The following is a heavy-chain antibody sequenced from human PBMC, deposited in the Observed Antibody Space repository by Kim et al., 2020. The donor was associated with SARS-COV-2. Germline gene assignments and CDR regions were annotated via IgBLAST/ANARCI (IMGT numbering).Heavy chain of an antibody. CDR3: AKAGNIVVVPAANYYYYYGMDV. CDR2: ISGSGGST. Sequence: GGSLRLSCAASGFTFSSYAMSWVRQAPGKGLEWVSAISGSGGSTYYADSVKGRFTISRDNSKNTLYLQMNSLRAEDTDVYYCAKAGNIVVVPAANYYYYYGMDVWGQGTTVTVSS. V-gene: IGHV3-23*01. J-gene: IGHJ6*02. CDR1: GFTFSSYA. D-gene: IGHD2-2*01.